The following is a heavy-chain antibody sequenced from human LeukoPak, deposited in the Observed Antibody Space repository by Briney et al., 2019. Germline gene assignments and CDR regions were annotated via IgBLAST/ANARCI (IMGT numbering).Heavy chain of an antibody. D-gene: IGHD3-22*01. V-gene: IGHV4-59*01. CDR1: GGSISSYY. CDR2: TYYSGST. Sequence: SETLSLTCTVSGGSISSYYWSWIRQPPGKGLEWIGYTYYSGSTNYNPSLKSRVTISVDTSKNQFSLKLSSVTAADTAVYYCARGDNYYDSSGYYAYWGQGTLVTVSS. CDR3: ARGDNYYDSSGYYAY. J-gene: IGHJ4*02.